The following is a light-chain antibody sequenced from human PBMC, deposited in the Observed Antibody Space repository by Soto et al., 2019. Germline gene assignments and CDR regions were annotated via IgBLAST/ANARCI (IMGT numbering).Light chain of an antibody. V-gene: IGKV1-39*01. Sequence: DLPMTQSPSSLSASVGDRVTITCRATQNISTYLNWYQHKPGKAPNLLIYGASSLQGGVSSRFSGSGSGTDFTLSISSLQPEDSATYYCQQSHSAPWTFGQGTTVEIK. CDR2: GAS. J-gene: IGKJ1*01. CDR3: QQSHSAPWT. CDR1: QNISTY.